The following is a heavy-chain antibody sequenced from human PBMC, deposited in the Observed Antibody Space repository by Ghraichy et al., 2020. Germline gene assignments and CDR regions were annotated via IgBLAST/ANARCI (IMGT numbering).Heavy chain of an antibody. CDR1: GDSISTNW. J-gene: IGHJ4*02. CDR2: IYHTGSR. CDR3: ASHVAVSGTRGFDY. V-gene: IGHV4/OR15-8*03. Sequence: SETLSLTCVVSGDSISTNWWSWVRQPPGKGLEWIGEIYHTGSRHYNPSLQSRLTISIDKAKDQLSLLLDSVTAADTAVYYCASHVAVSGTRGFDYWGQGTLVTVSS. D-gene: IGHD6-19*01.